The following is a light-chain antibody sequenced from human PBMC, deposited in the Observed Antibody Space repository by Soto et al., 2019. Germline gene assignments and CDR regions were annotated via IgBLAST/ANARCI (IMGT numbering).Light chain of an antibody. CDR1: SSNIGAGYD. CDR3: QSYDSSLSAVV. J-gene: IGLJ2*01. CDR2: GNS. Sequence: QSVLTQPPSVSGAPGQRVTISCTGSSSNIGAGYDVPWYQQLPGTAPKLLIYGNSNRPSGVPDRFSGSNSGTSASLAITGLRAEEEADYYCQSYDSSLSAVVFGGGTKLTVL. V-gene: IGLV1-40*01.